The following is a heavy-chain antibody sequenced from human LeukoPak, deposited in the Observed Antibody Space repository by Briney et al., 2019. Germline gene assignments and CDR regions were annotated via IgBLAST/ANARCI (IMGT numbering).Heavy chain of an antibody. V-gene: IGHV1-24*01. J-gene: IGHJ6*03. CDR3: ATGGSYRDYYYYMDV. D-gene: IGHD1-26*01. CDR1: GYTLTELS. CDR2: FDPEDGET. Sequence: ASVKVSCKVSGYTLTELSMHWVRQAPGKGLEWMGGFDPEDGETIYAQKFQGRVTMTGDTSTDTAYMELSSLRSEDTAVYYCATGGSYRDYYYYMDVWGKGTTVTISS.